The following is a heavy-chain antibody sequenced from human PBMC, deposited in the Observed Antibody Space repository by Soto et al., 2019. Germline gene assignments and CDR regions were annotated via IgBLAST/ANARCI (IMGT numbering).Heavy chain of an antibody. V-gene: IGHV1-18*01. Sequence: QVQLVQSGAEVKKPGASVKVSCKASGVTFTNYAINWVRQAPGQGLQWMGRISAYNGNTTDAQKLQGRVTKTTDTSGSTAYMELRRLGSDATAVYYCARGWYGEFVYYFYYGGRGTLVTVGS. CDR2: ISAYNGNT. D-gene: IGHD3-10*01. CDR3: ARGWYGEFVYYFYY. CDR1: GVTFTNYA. J-gene: IGHJ4*02.